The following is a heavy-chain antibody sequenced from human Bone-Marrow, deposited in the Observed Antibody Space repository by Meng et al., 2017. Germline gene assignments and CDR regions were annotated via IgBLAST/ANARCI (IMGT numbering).Heavy chain of an antibody. Sequence: SETLSLTCTVSGGSISSYYWSWIRQPAGKGLEWIGRIYTSGSTNYNPSLKSRVTMSVDTSKSQFSLKLSSVTAADTAVYYCARDYYGSGSYYFDYWGQGTLVTVSS. CDR1: GGSISSYY. CDR2: IYTSGST. CDR3: ARDYYGSGSYYFDY. V-gene: IGHV4-4*07. J-gene: IGHJ4*02. D-gene: IGHD3-10*01.